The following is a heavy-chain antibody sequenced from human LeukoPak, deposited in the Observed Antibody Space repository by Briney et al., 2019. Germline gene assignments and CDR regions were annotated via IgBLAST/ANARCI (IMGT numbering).Heavy chain of an antibody. CDR1: GFTFSSYA. CDR2: ISGSGGST. Sequence: GGSLRLSCAASGFTFSSYAMSWVRQAPGKGLEWVSAISGSGGSTYYADSVKGRFTISRDNSKNTLYLQMNSLRAEDTAVYYCAKLLYCGGDCYPRTDYWGQGTLVTVSS. D-gene: IGHD2-21*02. CDR3: AKLLYCGGDCYPRTDY. J-gene: IGHJ4*02. V-gene: IGHV3-23*01.